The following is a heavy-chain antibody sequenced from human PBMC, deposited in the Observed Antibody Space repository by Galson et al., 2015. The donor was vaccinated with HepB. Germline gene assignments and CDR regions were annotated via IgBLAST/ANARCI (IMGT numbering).Heavy chain of an antibody. CDR2: INAGNGNT. D-gene: IGHD2-2*01. J-gene: IGHJ3*02. CDR1: GYTFTSYA. CDR3: ARDIVVVPAAMDAFDI. V-gene: IGHV1-3*01. Sequence: SVKVSCKASGYTFTSYAMHWVRQAPGQRLEWMGWINAGNGNTKYSQKFQGRVTITRDTSASTAYMELSSLRSEDTAVYYCARDIVVVPAAMDAFDIWGQGTMVTVSS.